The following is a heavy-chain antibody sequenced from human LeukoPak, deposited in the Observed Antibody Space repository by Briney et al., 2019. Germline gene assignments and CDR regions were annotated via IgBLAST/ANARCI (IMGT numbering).Heavy chain of an antibody. CDR1: GYTFTSYG. J-gene: IGHJ3*02. CDR2: INVNSGGT. D-gene: IGHD4-23*01. V-gene: IGHV1-2*02. Sequence: ASVKVSCKASGYTFTSYGISWVRQAPGQGLEWMGWINVNSGGTNFAQKFQGGVTMTRDTSISTAYMELSRLRSDDTAVYYCARDRGQIGGNAYAAYDIWGQGTMVTVSS. CDR3: ARDRGQIGGNAYAAYDI.